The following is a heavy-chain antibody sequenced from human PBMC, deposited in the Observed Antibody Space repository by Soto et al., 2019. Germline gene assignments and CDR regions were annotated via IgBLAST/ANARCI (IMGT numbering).Heavy chain of an antibody. J-gene: IGHJ6*02. CDR1: GYSSASEW. CDR3: ARTRAFTFESYYDGMDV. V-gene: IGHV5-51*01. Sequence: GDSLKISCQGSGYSSASEWIGWVRQMPGKDLKWMGIIYPGDSDTRYSPSFQAQVTISADKSLRTAYLQWTSLTASVTALYYCARTRAFTFESYYDGMDVWGQGTTFSVSS. D-gene: IGHD3-16*01. CDR2: IYPGDSDT.